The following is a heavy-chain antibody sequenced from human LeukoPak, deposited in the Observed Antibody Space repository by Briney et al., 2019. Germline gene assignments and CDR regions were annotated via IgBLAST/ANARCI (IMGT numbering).Heavy chain of an antibody. D-gene: IGHD3-10*02. Sequence: PGGSLRLSCAASGFTFNTYSMNWVRQAPGKGLEWVSYISSSSSTIYHADSVKGRFTISRDNAKNSLYLQMNSLRAEDTAVYYCAELGITMIGGVWGKGTTVTISS. V-gene: IGHV3-48*04. CDR3: AELGITMIGGV. J-gene: IGHJ6*04. CDR1: GFTFNTYS. CDR2: ISSSSSTI.